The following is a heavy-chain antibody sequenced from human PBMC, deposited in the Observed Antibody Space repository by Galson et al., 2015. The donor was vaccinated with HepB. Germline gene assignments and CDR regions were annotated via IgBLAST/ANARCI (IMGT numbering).Heavy chain of an antibody. CDR2: IDPSDSST. Sequence: QSGAEVKKPGESLRISCRVSGYNFTSYWITWVRQMPGKGLEWMGRIDPSDSSTNYRPSFQGHVIISDDKSITTAYLQWDSLRASDTAMYFCARNYYGSGSYAEWYFDLWGRGTLVTVSS. J-gene: IGHJ2*01. V-gene: IGHV5-10-1*01. CDR1: GYNFTSYW. D-gene: IGHD3-10*01. CDR3: ARNYYGSGSYAEWYFDL.